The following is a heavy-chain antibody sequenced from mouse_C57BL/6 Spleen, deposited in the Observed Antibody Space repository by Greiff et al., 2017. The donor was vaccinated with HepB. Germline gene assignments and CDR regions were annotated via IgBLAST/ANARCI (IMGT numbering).Heavy chain of an antibody. CDR2: ISSGSSTI. V-gene: IGHV5-17*01. CDR3: ARGGTGTRYFDY. Sequence: VQLKESGGGLVKPGGSLKLSCAASGFTFSDYGMHWVRQAPEKGLEWVAYISSGSSTIYYADTVKGRFTISRDNAKNTLFLQMTSLRSEDTAMYYCARGGTGTRYFDYWGQGTTLTVSS. D-gene: IGHD4-1*01. CDR1: GFTFSDYG. J-gene: IGHJ2*01.